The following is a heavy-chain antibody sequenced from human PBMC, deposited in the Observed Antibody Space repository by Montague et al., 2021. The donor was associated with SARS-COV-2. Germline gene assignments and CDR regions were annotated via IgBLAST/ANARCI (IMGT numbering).Heavy chain of an antibody. CDR3: ARGAFSNGLDE. CDR1: GFTFRNYW. D-gene: IGHD6-19*01. V-gene: IGHV3-74*01. J-gene: IGHJ4*02. Sequence: SLRLSCAASGFTFRNYWMEWVRQGPGKGLVWVSNVNPDGTRTNYADSAKGRVTISRDNAKNTLYLQIDSLTADDTAVYYCARGAFSNGLDEWGQGTLVTVS. CDR2: VNPDGTRT.